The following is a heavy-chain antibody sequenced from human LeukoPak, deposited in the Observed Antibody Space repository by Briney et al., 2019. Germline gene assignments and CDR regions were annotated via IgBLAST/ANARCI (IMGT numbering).Heavy chain of an antibody. D-gene: IGHD4-17*01. Sequence: SETLSLTCTVSGGSISSGSYYWGWIRQPPGKGLEWIGSIYYSGSTYYNPSLKSRVTISVDTSKNQFSLKLSSVTAADTAVYYCAREGDYGDYSPYYFDYWGQGTLVTVSS. J-gene: IGHJ4*02. CDR3: AREGDYGDYSPYYFDY. CDR2: IYYSGST. CDR1: GGSISSGSYY. V-gene: IGHV4-39*07.